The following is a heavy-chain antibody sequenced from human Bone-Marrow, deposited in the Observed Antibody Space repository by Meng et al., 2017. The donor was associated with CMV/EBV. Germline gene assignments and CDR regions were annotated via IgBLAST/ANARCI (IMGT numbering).Heavy chain of an antibody. Sequence: GESLKISCAVSGFTFSDHDMDWVRQAPGKGLEWVGRSRNKTYSYMPEYAASVTGRFTISRDESENSLHLRMIRLKTEDTAVYYCARVGNNNGFNAMDVWGQGTTVTVSS. V-gene: IGHV3-72*01. D-gene: IGHD6-25*01. CDR1: GFTFSDHD. CDR3: ARVGNNNGFNAMDV. J-gene: IGHJ6*02. CDR2: SRNKTYSYMP.